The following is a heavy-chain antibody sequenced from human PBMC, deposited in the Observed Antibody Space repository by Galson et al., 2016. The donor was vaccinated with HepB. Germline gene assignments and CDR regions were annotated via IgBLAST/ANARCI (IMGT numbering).Heavy chain of an antibody. Sequence: SLRLSCAASGYTSSDHYMDWVRQATGKGLEWVGRTRNKANSYITEYAASVKGRFTISRDDSKNSVHLQMNSLKTEDTAVYYCVRWVSGAADYWGQGTLVTVSS. J-gene: IGHJ4*02. D-gene: IGHD6-13*01. CDR3: VRWVSGAADY. V-gene: IGHV3-72*01. CDR1: GYTSSDHY. CDR2: TRNKANSYIT.